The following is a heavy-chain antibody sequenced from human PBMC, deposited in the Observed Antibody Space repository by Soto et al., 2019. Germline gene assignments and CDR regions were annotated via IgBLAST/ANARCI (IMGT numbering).Heavy chain of an antibody. V-gene: IGHV3-11*01. D-gene: IGHD2-15*01. J-gene: IGHJ4*02. Sequence: QVQLVESGGGLVKPGGSLRLSCAASGFTFSDYYMSWIRQAPGKGLEWVSYISSSGSTIYYADSVKGRFTISRDNAKNSLYLQTNSLRAEDTAVYYCARDLGQVVVVVAATPAFDYWGQGTLVTVPS. CDR1: GFTFSDYY. CDR2: ISSSGSTI. CDR3: ARDLGQVVVVVAATPAFDY.